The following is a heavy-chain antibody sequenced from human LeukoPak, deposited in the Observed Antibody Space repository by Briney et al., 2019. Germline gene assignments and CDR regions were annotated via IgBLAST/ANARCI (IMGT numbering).Heavy chain of an antibody. V-gene: IGHV3-21*01. D-gene: IGHD3-10*01. CDR3: AIRGSPMVRNH. J-gene: IGHJ5*02. CDR1: GFTFSSYS. CDR2: ISSSSSYI. Sequence: GGSLRLSCAASGFTFSSYSVNWVRQAPGKGLEWVSSISSSSSYIYCADSVKGRFTISIDNAKNSLYLQMNSLRAEDTAVYYCAIRGSPMVRNHWGQGTLVTVSS.